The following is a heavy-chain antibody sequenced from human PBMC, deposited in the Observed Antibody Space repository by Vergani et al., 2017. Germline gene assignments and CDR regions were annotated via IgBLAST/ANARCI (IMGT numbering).Heavy chain of an antibody. V-gene: IGHV4-59*01. CDR2: IYYSGST. J-gene: IGHJ4*02. Sequence: VQLQESGPGLVKPSETLSLTCTVSGGSISSYYWSWIRQLPGKGLEWIGYIYYSGSTNYNPSLKSRVTISVDTSKNQFSLKLSSVTAADTAVYYCARRTVAVGWSGYRQTYYFDYWGQGTLVTVSS. D-gene: IGHD3-3*01. CDR1: GGSISSYY. CDR3: ARRTVAVGWSGYRQTYYFDY.